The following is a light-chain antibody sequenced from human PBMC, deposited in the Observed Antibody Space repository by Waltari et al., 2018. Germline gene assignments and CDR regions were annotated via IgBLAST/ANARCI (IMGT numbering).Light chain of an antibody. CDR1: TGAVAGDFC. V-gene: IGLV7-43*01. Sequence: QTVVTQEPSLTVSPGGTVTHTCASSTGAVAGDFCPSWFQQMPGQAPRALIFGSTNKYSWTPARFSGSLLGGKAALTLSGAQPEDEADYYCLLHFGGDQLVFGGGTKLTVL. CDR2: GST. J-gene: IGLJ3*02. CDR3: LLHFGGDQLV.